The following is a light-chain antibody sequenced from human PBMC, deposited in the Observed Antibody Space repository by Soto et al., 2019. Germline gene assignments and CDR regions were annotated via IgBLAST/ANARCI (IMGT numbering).Light chain of an antibody. Sequence: QSVRTQPPSASGTPGQRVTITCSGSRSNIGSNTVNWYQQVPGTAPKLLIYSNNQRPSGVPDRFSGSKSGTSASLAISGHQSEDEADYYCAAWDDSLNGYVFGTGTKVTVL. V-gene: IGLV1-44*01. CDR3: AAWDDSLNGYV. CDR2: SNN. CDR1: RSNIGSNT. J-gene: IGLJ1*01.